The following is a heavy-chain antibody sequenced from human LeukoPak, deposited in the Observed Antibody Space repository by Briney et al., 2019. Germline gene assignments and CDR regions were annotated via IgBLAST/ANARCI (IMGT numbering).Heavy chain of an antibody. Sequence: GASVKVSCKASGFTFTSSAMQWVRQARGQRLEWIGWIVVGSGNTNYAQKFQERVTITRDMSTSTAYMELSSLRSEDMAVYYCAAVLGYYDSSGYYPHFDYWGQGTLVTVSS. CDR2: IVVGSGNT. V-gene: IGHV1-58*02. J-gene: IGHJ4*02. CDR1: GFTFTSSA. CDR3: AAVLGYYDSSGYYPHFDY. D-gene: IGHD3-22*01.